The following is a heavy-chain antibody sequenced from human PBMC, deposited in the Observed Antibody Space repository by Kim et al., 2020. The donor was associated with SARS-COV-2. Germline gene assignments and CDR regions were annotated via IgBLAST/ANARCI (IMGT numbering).Heavy chain of an antibody. CDR1: GGSISSYY. CDR2: IYTSGST. CDR3: ARVFRSIAAAGTWYFDL. D-gene: IGHD6-13*01. Sequence: SETLSLTCTVSGGSISSYYWSWIRQPAGKGLEWIGRIYTSGSTNYNPSLKSRVTMSVDTSKNQFSLKLSSVTAADTAVYYCARVFRSIAAAGTWYFDLWGRGTLVTVSS. V-gene: IGHV4-4*07. J-gene: IGHJ2*01.